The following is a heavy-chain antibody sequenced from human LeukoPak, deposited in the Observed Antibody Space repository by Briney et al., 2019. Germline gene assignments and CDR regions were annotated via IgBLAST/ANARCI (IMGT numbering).Heavy chain of an antibody. Sequence: GASVKVSCKASGGTFSSYAISWVRQAPGQGLEWMGWINPNSGGTNYAQKFQGRVTMTRDTSISTAYMELSRLRSDDTAVYYCARVRFWGSSSPSVTYYMDVWGKGTTVTVSS. V-gene: IGHV1-2*02. J-gene: IGHJ6*03. CDR3: ARVRFWGSSSPSVTYYMDV. CDR1: GGTFSSYA. D-gene: IGHD6-6*01. CDR2: INPNSGGT.